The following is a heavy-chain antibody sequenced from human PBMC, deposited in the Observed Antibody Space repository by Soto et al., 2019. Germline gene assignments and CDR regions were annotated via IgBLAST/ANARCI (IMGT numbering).Heavy chain of an antibody. Sequence: SETLSLTCTVSGGSMNSYYWSWIRQPAGKGLEWIGRLYVSGTTNYIPSLNSRVTMSVDTSKNQFSLKLRFVTAADTAVYYCARGTTGQDDYWGQGTLVTVSS. V-gene: IGHV4-4*07. CDR3: ARGTTGQDDY. D-gene: IGHD1-7*01. CDR1: GGSMNSYY. J-gene: IGHJ4*02. CDR2: LYVSGTT.